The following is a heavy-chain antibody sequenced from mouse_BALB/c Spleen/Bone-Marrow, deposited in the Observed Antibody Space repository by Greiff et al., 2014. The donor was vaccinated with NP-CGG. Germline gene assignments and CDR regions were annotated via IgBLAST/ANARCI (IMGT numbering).Heavy chain of an antibody. CDR3: AREDPGALDY. Sequence: VQGVESGPGLVAPSQSLSITCTVSGFSLTGYAVNWVRQPPGKGLEWLGMIWGDGSTDYNSALKSRLSISKDNSKSQVFLKMNSLQTDDTARYYCAREDPGALDYWGQGTSVTVSS. CDR1: GFSLTGYA. J-gene: IGHJ4*01. V-gene: IGHV2-6-7*01. CDR2: IWGDGST.